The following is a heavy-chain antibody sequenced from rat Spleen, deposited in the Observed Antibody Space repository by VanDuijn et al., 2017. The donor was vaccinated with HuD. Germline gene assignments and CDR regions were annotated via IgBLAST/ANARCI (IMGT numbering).Heavy chain of an antibody. CDR3: ARPDSSLYVMDA. Sequence: EVQLVESGGGLVQPGRSLKLSCAASDFTFSDYYMAWVRQAPKKGLEWVASISYEGSNTYYGDSVKGRFTISRDNAKSILYLQMNSLRSEDTATYYCARPDSSLYVMDAWGQGASVTVSS. CDR1: DFTFSDYY. D-gene: IGHD1-8*01. J-gene: IGHJ4*01. V-gene: IGHV5-22*01. CDR2: ISYEGSNT.